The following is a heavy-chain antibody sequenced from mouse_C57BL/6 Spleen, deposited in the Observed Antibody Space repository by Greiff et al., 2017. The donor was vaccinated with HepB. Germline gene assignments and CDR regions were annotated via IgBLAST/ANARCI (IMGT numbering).Heavy chain of an antibody. Sequence: EVKLVESGPGLAKPSQPLSLTCSVTGYSITSDYWNWIRKFPGNKLEYMGYISYSGSTYYNPSLKSRISITRDTSKNQYYLQLNSVTTEDTATYYCAREGTTVGGYFDVWGTGTTVTVSS. CDR2: ISYSGST. CDR3: AREGTTVGGYFDV. V-gene: IGHV3-8*01. J-gene: IGHJ1*03. D-gene: IGHD1-1*01. CDR1: GYSITSDY.